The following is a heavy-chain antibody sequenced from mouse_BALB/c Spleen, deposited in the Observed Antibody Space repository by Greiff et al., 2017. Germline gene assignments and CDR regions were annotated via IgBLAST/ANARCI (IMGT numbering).Heavy chain of an antibody. V-gene: IGHV5-6-3*01. CDR3: ARDYDYDYYAMDY. CDR1: GFTFSSYG. J-gene: IGHJ4*01. Sequence: EVKLMESGGGLVQPGGSLKLSCAASGFTFSSYGMSWVRQTPDKRLELVATINSNGGSTYYPDSVKGRFTISRDNAKNTLYLQMSSLKSEDTAMYYCARDYDYDYYAMDYWGQGTSVTVSS. CDR2: INSNGGST. D-gene: IGHD2-4*01.